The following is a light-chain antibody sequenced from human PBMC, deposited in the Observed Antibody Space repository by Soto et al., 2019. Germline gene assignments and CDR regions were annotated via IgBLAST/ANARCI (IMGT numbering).Light chain of an antibody. CDR3: GTWDSSLSAAV. Sequence: QSVLTQPPSVSAAPGHTVTISCSGSSSNIGNNYVSWYQQLPGTAPKLLIYDNNKRPSGIPDRFSGSKSGTSATLGITGLQTGDEADYYCGTWDSSLSAAVFGGGTQLTVL. CDR1: SSNIGNNY. J-gene: IGLJ7*01. V-gene: IGLV1-51*01. CDR2: DNN.